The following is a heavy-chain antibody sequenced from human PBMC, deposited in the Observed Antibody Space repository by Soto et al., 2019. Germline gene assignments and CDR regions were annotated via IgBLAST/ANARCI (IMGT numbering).Heavy chain of an antibody. J-gene: IGHJ4*02. Sequence: ASGKVSCKASGYTFTNYGIHWVRQAPGQRLEWMGWINAGNGNTKYSQKFQGRVTITRDTSASTAYMELSSLRSEDTAVYYCARAHNGYYYDSSGSPGPYYFDYWGQGTLVTVSS. CDR3: ARAHNGYYYDSSGSPGPYYFDY. V-gene: IGHV1-3*01. CDR2: INAGNGNT. D-gene: IGHD3-22*01. CDR1: GYTFTNYG.